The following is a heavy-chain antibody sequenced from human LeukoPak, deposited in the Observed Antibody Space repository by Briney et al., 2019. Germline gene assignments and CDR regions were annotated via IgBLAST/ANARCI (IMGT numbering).Heavy chain of an antibody. V-gene: IGHV3-66*01. CDR1: GFTVSSNY. D-gene: IGHD1-26*01. CDR2: IYSDDST. Sequence: GGSLRLSCAASGFTVSSNYMSWVRQAPGKGLEWVSVIYSDDSTYYADSVKGRFIISRDNSKNTLYLQMNSLRAEDTAVYYCASPVAIVGATRAEYFQHWGQGTLVTVSS. CDR3: ASPVAIVGATRAEYFQH. J-gene: IGHJ1*01.